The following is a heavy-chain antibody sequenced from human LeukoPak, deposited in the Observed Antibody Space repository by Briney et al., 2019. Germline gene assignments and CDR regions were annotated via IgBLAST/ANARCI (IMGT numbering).Heavy chain of an antibody. V-gene: IGHV4-34*01. CDR2: INHSGST. CDR3: ARSSRTIFGVVIIPFDY. Sequence: SETLSLTCAVYGGSFSGYYWSWIRQPPGKGLEWIGEINHSGSTNYNPSLKSRVTISVDTSKNQFSLKLSSVTAADTAVYYRARSSRTIFGVVIIPFDYWGQGTLVTVSS. CDR1: GGSFSGYY. J-gene: IGHJ4*02. D-gene: IGHD3-3*01.